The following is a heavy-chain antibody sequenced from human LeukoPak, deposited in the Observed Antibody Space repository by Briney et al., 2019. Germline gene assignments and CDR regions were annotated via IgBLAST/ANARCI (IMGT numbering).Heavy chain of an antibody. CDR1: GGSISSHY. CDR2: IYTSGST. Sequence: SETLSLTCTVSGGSISSHYWSWIRQPAGKGLEWIGRIYTSGSTNYNPSLKSRVTMSVDTSKNQFSLKLNSVTAADTAVYYCARGRYIYGSPDDAFDIWGQGTMVTVSS. CDR3: ARGRYIYGSPDDAFDI. D-gene: IGHD5-18*01. J-gene: IGHJ3*02. V-gene: IGHV4-4*07.